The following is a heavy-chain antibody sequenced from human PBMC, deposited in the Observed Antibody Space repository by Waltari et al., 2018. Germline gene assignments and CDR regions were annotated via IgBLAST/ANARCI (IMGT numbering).Heavy chain of an antibody. CDR1: GVSVSGYF. J-gene: IGHJ4*03. CDR2: IRHTGDT. D-gene: IGHD6-19*01. V-gene: IGHV4-59*08. Sequence: GLVKSSETLSLTCTVSGVSVSGYFWNWIRQAPGKGPEWIGYIRHTGDTKQNPSLKSRVTMSVDTSRNDFSLRLSSVTAADTAVYYCALWESGWRAFRFWGQGTLGTVSS. CDR3: ALWESGWRAFRF.